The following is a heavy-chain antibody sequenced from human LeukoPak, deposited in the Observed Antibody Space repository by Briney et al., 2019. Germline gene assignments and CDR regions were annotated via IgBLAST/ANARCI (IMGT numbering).Heavy chain of an antibody. V-gene: IGHV1-2*02. D-gene: IGHD3-22*01. CDR1: GYTFTGYY. CDR2: INPNSGGT. CDR3: AREFYYYDSSGYYR. Sequence: GASVKVSCKASGYTFTGYYMHWVRQAPGQGLEWMGWINPNSGGTNYAQKFQGRVTMTRDTSISTAYMELSRLRSDDTAVYYCAREFYYYDSSGYYRWGQGTLVTASS. J-gene: IGHJ4*02.